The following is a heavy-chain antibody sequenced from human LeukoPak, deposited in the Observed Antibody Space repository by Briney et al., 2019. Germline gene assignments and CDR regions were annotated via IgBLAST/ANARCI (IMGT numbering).Heavy chain of an antibody. J-gene: IGHJ6*02. Sequence: PGGSLRLSCAASGFTFSSYSVNWVRQAPGRGLEWVSSISSSSSYIYYADSAKGRFTISRDNAKNSLSLQMNSLRAEDTAVYYCARAMDTDGMDVWGQGTTVTVSS. CDR3: ARAMDTDGMDV. D-gene: IGHD5-18*01. V-gene: IGHV3-21*01. CDR2: ISSSSSYI. CDR1: GFTFSSYS.